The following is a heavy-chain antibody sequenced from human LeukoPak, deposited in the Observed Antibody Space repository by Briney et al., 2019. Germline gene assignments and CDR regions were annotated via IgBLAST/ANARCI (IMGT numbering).Heavy chain of an antibody. V-gene: IGHV3-30*18. CDR1: GFTFSNYA. D-gene: IGHD5-18*01. Sequence: GGSLRLSCAASGFTFSNYAMTWVRQAPGKGLEWVAVISYDGSNKYYADSVKGRFTISRDNSKNTLYLQMNSLRAEDTAVYYCAKYLMDVDTAMVIRESAFDIWGQGTMVTVSS. CDR2: ISYDGSNK. CDR3: AKYLMDVDTAMVIRESAFDI. J-gene: IGHJ3*02.